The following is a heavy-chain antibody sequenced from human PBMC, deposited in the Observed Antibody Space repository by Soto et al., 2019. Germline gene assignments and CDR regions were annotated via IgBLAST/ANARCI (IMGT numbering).Heavy chain of an antibody. J-gene: IGHJ4*02. D-gene: IGHD3-10*01. CDR2: IYSGGST. CDR1: GFTVSRNY. CDR3: AREGWFGELLPYY. Sequence: EVQLVETGGGLIQPGGSLRLSCAASGFTVSRNYMSWVRQAPGKGLEWVSVIYSGGSTYYADSVKGRFTISRDNSKNTLYLQMNSLRAEDTAVYYCAREGWFGELLPYYWGQGTLVTVSS. V-gene: IGHV3-53*02.